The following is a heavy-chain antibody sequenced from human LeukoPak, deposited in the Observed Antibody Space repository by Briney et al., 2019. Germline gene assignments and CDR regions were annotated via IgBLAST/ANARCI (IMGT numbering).Heavy chain of an antibody. V-gene: IGHV3-7*01. J-gene: IGHJ6*03. CDR3: ARVWGYYDSSGYYYYYYMDV. Sequence: GGSLRLSCAASGFTFDDYGMNWVRQAPGKGLEWVANIKQDGSEKYYVDSVKGRFTISRDNAKNSLYLQMNSLRAEDTAVYYCARVWGYYDSSGYYYYYYMDVWGKGTTVTISS. D-gene: IGHD3-22*01. CDR2: IKQDGSEK. CDR1: GFTFDDYG.